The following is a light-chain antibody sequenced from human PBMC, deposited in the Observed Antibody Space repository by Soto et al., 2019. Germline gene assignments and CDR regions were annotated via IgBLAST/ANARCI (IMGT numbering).Light chain of an antibody. CDR3: QSYDSSLSGWV. V-gene: IGLV1-40*01. J-gene: IGLJ3*02. Sequence: QSVLTQPTSVSGAPGQRVTISCTGSSSNIGAGYDVHWYQQLPGTAPKLLIYGNSNRPSGVPDRFSGSKSGTSASLAITGLRAEDEADYYCQSYDSSLSGWVFGGGTKVTVL. CDR2: GNS. CDR1: SSNIGAGYD.